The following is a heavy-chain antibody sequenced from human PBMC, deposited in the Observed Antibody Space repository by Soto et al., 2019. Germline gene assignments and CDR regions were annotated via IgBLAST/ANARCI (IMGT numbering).Heavy chain of an antibody. CDR1: GDSVSSDNYY. Sequence: QVQLQESGPGLVKPSETLSLTCTVSGDSVSSDNYYWTWIRQPPGKGLEWIGYIYSSGSTNYNPSLKSRVTISLDTYSNQFSLKLTSVTAADTAVYYCARDIRGYSRAFDYWGQGTLVTVSS. V-gene: IGHV4-61*01. CDR3: ARDIRGYSRAFDY. CDR2: IYSSGST. J-gene: IGHJ4*02. D-gene: IGHD5-18*01.